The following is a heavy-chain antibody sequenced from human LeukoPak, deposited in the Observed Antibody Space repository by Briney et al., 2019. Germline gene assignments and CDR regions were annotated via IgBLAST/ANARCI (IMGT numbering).Heavy chain of an antibody. CDR3: ARDQTFDI. CDR1: GFTFSSYA. J-gene: IGHJ3*02. V-gene: IGHV3-53*01. CDR2: IYSGGST. Sequence: GGSLRLSCAASGFTFSSYAMSWVRQAPGKGLEWVSVIYSGGSTYYVDSVKGRFTISRDNSKNTLYLQMNSLRAEDTAVYYCARDQTFDIWGQGTMVTVSS.